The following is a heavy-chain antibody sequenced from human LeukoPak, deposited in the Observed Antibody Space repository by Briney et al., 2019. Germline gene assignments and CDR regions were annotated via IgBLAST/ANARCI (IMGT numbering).Heavy chain of an antibody. V-gene: IGHV3-23*01. CDR1: GFTFSSYA. CDR2: ISGSGGST. D-gene: IGHD3-22*01. J-gene: IGHJ4*02. Sequence: GGSLRLSCAASGFTFSSYAMSWVRQAPGKGLEWVSAISGSGGSTYYADSVKGRFTISRDNSKNTLYLQMNSLRAEDTAVYYCAKDGRPYYYDSSGHFFDYWGQGTLVTVSS. CDR3: AKDGRPYYYDSSGHFFDY.